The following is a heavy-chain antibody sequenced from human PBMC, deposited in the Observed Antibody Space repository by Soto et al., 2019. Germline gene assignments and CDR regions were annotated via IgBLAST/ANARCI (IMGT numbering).Heavy chain of an antibody. CDR1: GFTFSTYG. D-gene: IGHD4-17*01. Sequence: QVQLVESGGGEVQPGRSLTISCAASGFTFSTYGMHWVRQTPGKGLEWVAVISYDGTNKFYSDSVKGRFTISRDNLKNTLTLQMNSLRADDTAVYSCAKDLQSYGDYDYYCYGMHVWGLGTRVTVSS. CDR2: ISYDGTNK. J-gene: IGHJ6*02. CDR3: AKDLQSYGDYDYYCYGMHV. V-gene: IGHV3-30*18.